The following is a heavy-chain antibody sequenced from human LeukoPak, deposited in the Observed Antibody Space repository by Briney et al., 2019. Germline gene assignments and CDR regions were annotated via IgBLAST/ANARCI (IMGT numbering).Heavy chain of an antibody. CDR2: IYYTGSS. D-gene: IGHD3-22*01. V-gene: IGHV4-39*07. CDR3: TRAASSGPLFTYHMDV. J-gene: IGHJ6*03. CDR1: GGSIRSSDDY. Sequence: PSETLSLTCSVSGGSIRSSDDYWGFVRQTPGKGLEWMGSIYYTGSSHYNPSLKSRATISVDTSKNKFSLKLTSVTAADTAVYYCTRAASSGPLFTYHMDVWGKGTTVTVSS.